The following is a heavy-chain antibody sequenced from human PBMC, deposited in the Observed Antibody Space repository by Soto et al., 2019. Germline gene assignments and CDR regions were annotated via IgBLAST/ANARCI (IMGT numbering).Heavy chain of an antibody. D-gene: IGHD6-6*01. CDR3: ARTDMAARLGYYFDY. CDR2: IYYSGST. Sequence: QVQLQESGPGLVKPSETLSLTCTVSGGSISSYYWSWIRQPPGKGLEWIGYIYYSGSTNYNPSLKSRVTISVDTSKNQFSLKLSSVTAADTAVYYCARTDMAARLGYYFDYWGQGTLVTVSS. CDR1: GGSISSYY. J-gene: IGHJ4*02. V-gene: IGHV4-59*01.